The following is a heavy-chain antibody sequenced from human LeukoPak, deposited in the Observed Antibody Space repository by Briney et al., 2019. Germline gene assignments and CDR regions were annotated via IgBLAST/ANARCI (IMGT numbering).Heavy chain of an antibody. V-gene: IGHV4-61*02. J-gene: IGHJ4*02. D-gene: IGHD4-17*01. Sequence: PSETLSLTCTASGGSISSGSYYWSWIRQPAGKGLEWVGRIYTSGSTNYNPSLKSRVTISVDTSKNQFSLKLSSVTAADTAVYYCARSPTTVTTIFRKDYFDYWGQGTLVTVSS. CDR1: GGSISSGSYY. CDR2: IYTSGST. CDR3: ARSPTTVTTIFRKDYFDY.